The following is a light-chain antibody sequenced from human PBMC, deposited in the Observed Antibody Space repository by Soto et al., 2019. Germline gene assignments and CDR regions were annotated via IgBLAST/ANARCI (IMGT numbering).Light chain of an antibody. J-gene: IGLJ2*01. CDR1: ISDVGSYNY. V-gene: IGLV2-14*03. Sequence: QSVLTQPASVSGSPGQSITISCTGTISDVGSYNYVSWYQQYPGKAPKLMIYDVSTRPSGVSDRFSGSKSANTASLTISGLQAEDEADYYCSTYTSTTPLGVFGGGTKLTVL. CDR3: STYTSTTPLGV. CDR2: DVS.